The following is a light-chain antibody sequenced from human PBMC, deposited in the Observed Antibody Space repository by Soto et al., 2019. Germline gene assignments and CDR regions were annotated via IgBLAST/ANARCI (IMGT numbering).Light chain of an antibody. CDR2: DAS. V-gene: IGKV3-11*01. CDR3: QHRNNWPWT. J-gene: IGKJ1*01. CDR1: QTISSY. Sequence: EIVLTQSPATLSLSTGERATLSCRASQTISSYLAWYQQKPGQAPRLLIYDASNRATGIPARFRGSGSGTDFTLTISSLEPEDFAIYYCQHRNNWPWTFGQGTKVEIK.